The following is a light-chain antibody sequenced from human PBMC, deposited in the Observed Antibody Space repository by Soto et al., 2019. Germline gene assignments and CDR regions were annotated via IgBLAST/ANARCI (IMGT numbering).Light chain of an antibody. J-gene: IGKJ1*01. CDR3: QQYGSSPPGT. CDR2: GAS. CDR1: QSVSSSY. V-gene: IGKV3-20*01. Sequence: EIVLTQSPGTLSLSPGERATLSCRASQSVSSSYLAWYQQKPGQAPRLLICGASSRATGIPDRFSGSGSGTDFTLTISRLEPEDFAVYYCQQYGSSPPGTFGQGTKVEIK.